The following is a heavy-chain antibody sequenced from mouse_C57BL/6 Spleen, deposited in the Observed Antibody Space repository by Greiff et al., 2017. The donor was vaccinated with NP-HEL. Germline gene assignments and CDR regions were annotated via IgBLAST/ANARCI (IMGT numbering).Heavy chain of an antibody. CDR3: ARSGYSKDYFDY. J-gene: IGHJ2*01. Sequence: VKLQESGAELVRPGTSVKVSCKASGYAFTNYLIEWVKQRPGQGLEWIGVINPGSGGTNYNEKFKGKATLTADKSSSTAYMQLSSLTSEDSAVYFCARSGYSKDYFDYWGQGTTLTVSS. V-gene: IGHV1-54*01. CDR2: INPGSGGT. D-gene: IGHD2-5*01. CDR1: GYAFTNYL.